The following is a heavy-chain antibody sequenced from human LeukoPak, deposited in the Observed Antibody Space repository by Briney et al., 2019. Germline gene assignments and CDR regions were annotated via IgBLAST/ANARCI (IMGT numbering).Heavy chain of an antibody. CDR1: GGSLSSNY. CDR3: ARDLGYCSSTSCYDAFDI. V-gene: IGHV4-4*07. Sequence: SETLSLTCIVSGGSLSSNYWSCIRQPAGEGLEWIGRTYTSGSTNYNPTLKSRVTMSVDKSKNQFSLKLSSVTAADTAVYYCARDLGYCSSTSCYDAFDIWGQGTMVTVSS. CDR2: TYTSGST. J-gene: IGHJ3*02. D-gene: IGHD2-2*01.